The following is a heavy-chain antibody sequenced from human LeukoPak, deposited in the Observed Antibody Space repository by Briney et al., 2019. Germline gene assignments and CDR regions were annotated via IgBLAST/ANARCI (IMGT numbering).Heavy chain of an antibody. CDR1: GGSFSGYY. CDR3: ARGRGGYYDSSGYYYSLYY. Sequence: PSETLSLTCAVYGGSFSGYYWSWIRQPPGKGLEWIGEINHSGSTNYNPSLKSRVTISVDTSKNQFSLKLSSVTAADTAVYYCARGRGGYYDSSGYYYSLYYWGQGTLVTVSS. J-gene: IGHJ4*02. D-gene: IGHD3-22*01. CDR2: INHSGST. V-gene: IGHV4-34*01.